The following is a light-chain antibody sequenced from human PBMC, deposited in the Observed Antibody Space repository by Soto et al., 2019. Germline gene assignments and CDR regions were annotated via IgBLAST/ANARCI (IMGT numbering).Light chain of an antibody. CDR3: QQLTNFRFT. Sequence: IQLTQSPSSLSASVGDRVTITCRASQGISSYLAWYQQKPGKAPKLLIYAASTLQSGVPSRFSGSGSGTDFTLTISSLQPEDFATYYCQQLTNFRFTFGQGTKLDIK. CDR2: AAS. J-gene: IGKJ2*01. CDR1: QGISSY. V-gene: IGKV1-9*01.